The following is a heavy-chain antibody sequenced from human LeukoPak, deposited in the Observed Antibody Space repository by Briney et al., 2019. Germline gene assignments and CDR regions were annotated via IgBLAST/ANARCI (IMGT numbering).Heavy chain of an antibody. Sequence: GGSLRLSCAASGFTFSTSALKWVRQAPGKGLEWVSACGTDGDTYYADSVKGRFTISRDNSRHTLYLQMTGLRAEDTAVYYCAKKTPGTYPFDSWGQGTLVSVSP. CDR1: GFTFSTSA. V-gene: IGHV3-23*01. J-gene: IGHJ4*02. CDR3: AKKTPGTYPFDS. D-gene: IGHD6-13*01. CDR2: CGTDGDT.